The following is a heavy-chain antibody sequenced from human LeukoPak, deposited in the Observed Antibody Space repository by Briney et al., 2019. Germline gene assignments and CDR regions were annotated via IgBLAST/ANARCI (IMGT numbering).Heavy chain of an antibody. V-gene: IGHV1-69*05. CDR3: ARDLSMIRGVILSGYFDY. Sequence: SVKVSCKASGGTFSSYAISWVRQAPGQGLEWMGGIIPIFGTANYAQKFQGRVTMTRDTSTTTVHMELSSLRSEDTAVYYCARDLSMIRGVILSGYFDYWGQGTLVTVSS. CDR2: IIPIFGTA. CDR1: GGTFSSYA. D-gene: IGHD3-10*01. J-gene: IGHJ4*02.